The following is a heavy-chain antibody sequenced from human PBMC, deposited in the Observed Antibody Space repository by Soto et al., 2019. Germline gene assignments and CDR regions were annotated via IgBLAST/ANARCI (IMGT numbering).Heavy chain of an antibody. V-gene: IGHV3-30*18. CDR3: AKDQAGLGYYYYGIDV. J-gene: IGHJ6*02. CDR1: GFTFSSYG. CDR2: ISYDGSNK. Sequence: GGSLRLSCAASGFTFSSYGMHWVRQAPGKGLEWVAVISYDGSNKYYADSVKGRFTISRDNSKNTLYLQMNSLRAEDTAVYYCAKDQAGLGYYYYGIDVWGQGTTVTVSS. D-gene: IGHD3-10*01.